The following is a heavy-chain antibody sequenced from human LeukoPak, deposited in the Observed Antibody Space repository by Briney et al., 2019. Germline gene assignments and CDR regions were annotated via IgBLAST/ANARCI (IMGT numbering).Heavy chain of an antibody. CDR1: GGSISSYY. V-gene: IGHV4-59*01. D-gene: IGHD5-18*01. CDR3: ARGIVEGYSYGWFYYMDF. CDR2: IFRSGST. J-gene: IGHJ6*03. Sequence: SETLPLTCTVSGGSISSYYWNWMRQPPGKGMEWIGYIFRSGSTNYNPSLKSRVTISVDPSKNHFSLNLGSVTAADTAVYYCARGIVEGYSYGWFYYMDFWGKGTTVTVSS.